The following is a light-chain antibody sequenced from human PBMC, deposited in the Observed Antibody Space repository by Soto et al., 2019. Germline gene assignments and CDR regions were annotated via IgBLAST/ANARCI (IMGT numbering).Light chain of an antibody. V-gene: IGKV1-5*01. CDR1: QSVTHW. Sequence: DIQMTQSPSTLSASVGDRVTITCRASQSVTHWLAWYQQRPGKAPKLLIYDASTLERGVPSRFSGSGSGTDFTLTISSLQVDDFATYYCQQYDNLPLTFGGGTKVEIK. CDR2: DAS. CDR3: QQYDNLPLT. J-gene: IGKJ4*01.